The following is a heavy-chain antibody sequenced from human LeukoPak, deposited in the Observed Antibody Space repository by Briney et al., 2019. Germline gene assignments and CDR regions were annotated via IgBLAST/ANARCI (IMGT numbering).Heavy chain of an antibody. CDR1: GFTFSSYS. CDR2: ISSSSSYI. J-gene: IGHJ4*02. CDR3: ARGGLMVRGVTYFDY. Sequence: GGSLRLSCAASGFTFSSYSMNWVRQAPGKGLEWVSSISSSSSYIYYADSVKGRFTISRDNAKNSLYLQMNSLRAGDTAVYYCARGGLMVRGVTYFDYWGQGTLVTISS. D-gene: IGHD3-10*01. V-gene: IGHV3-21*01.